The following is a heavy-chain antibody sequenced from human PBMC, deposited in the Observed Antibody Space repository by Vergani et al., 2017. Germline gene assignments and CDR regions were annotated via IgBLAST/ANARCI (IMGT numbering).Heavy chain of an antibody. D-gene: IGHD6-19*01. CDR3: ARETPRLEWLVPEGNFDY. CDR2: IYYSGST. J-gene: IGHJ4*02. CDR1: GGSISSGGYY. V-gene: IGHV4-31*03. Sequence: QVQLQESGPGLVKPSQTLSLTCTVSGGSISSGGYYWSWIRQHPGKGLEWIGYIYYSGSTYYNPSLKSRVTISVDTSKNQFSLKLSSVTAADTAVYYCARETPRLEWLVPEGNFDYWGQGTLVTVSS.